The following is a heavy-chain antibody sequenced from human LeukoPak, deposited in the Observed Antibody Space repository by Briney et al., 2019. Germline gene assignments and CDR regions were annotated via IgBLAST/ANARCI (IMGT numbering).Heavy chain of an antibody. CDR3: ARADNYGSILDY. CDR1: GFTFSNYW. D-gene: IGHD3-10*01. J-gene: IGHJ4*02. Sequence: GGSLRLSCAAPGFTFSNYWMSWVRQSPGRGLEWVANIDRDRSAEYYVDSVGGRFTVSRDNAKNSLYLQIDSLRAEDTAVYYCARADNYGSILDYWGRGTLVTVSS. CDR2: IDRDRSAE. V-gene: IGHV3-7*04.